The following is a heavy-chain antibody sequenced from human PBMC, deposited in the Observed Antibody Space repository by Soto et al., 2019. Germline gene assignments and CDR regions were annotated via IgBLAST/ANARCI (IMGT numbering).Heavy chain of an antibody. V-gene: IGHV4-31*11. D-gene: IGHD2-8*01. CDR3: ARADSTNDVLTWLDH. Sequence: YIIGAEFRGLFSSPGYTFTCATQNPGKGLEWIGYIYYSGSTYYNPSLKSRVTISVDTSKNQFSLKLSSVTAADTAVYYCARADSTNDVLTWLDHWGQGNQVTV. CDR2: IYYSGST. CDR1: RGLFSSPGYT. J-gene: IGHJ5*02.